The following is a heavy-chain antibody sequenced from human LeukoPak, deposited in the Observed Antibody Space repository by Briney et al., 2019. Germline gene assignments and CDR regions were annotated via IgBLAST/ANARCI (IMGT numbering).Heavy chain of an antibody. CDR1: GFTFSTYA. V-gene: IGHV3-23*01. CDR3: AKNVAGPTKYYFDY. CDR2: ISGSGVST. Sequence: GGSLRLSCAASGFTFSTYAMSWVRQAPGKGLEWVSTISGSGVSTYYAGSVKGRFTISRDNSKNTLYLQMNSLRAEDTAVYYCAKNVAGPTKYYFDYWGQGTLVTVSS. J-gene: IGHJ4*02. D-gene: IGHD6-19*01.